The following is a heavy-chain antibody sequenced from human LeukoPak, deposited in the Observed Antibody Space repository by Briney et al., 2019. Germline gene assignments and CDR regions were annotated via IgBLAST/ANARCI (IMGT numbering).Heavy chain of an antibody. CDR2: IDPGDSYT. CDR1: GYRFTSYW. CDR3: ARAEMPSVAGEDWFDP. D-gene: IGHD3-10*01. V-gene: IGHV5-10-1*01. J-gene: IGHJ5*02. Sequence: GESLKISCKGSGYRFTSYWISWVRQMPGKGLEWMGRIDPGDSYTSYSPSFQGRVSISVDKSISTAYLQWSSLKASDTAIYYCARAEMPSVAGEDWFDPWGQGTLVTVSS.